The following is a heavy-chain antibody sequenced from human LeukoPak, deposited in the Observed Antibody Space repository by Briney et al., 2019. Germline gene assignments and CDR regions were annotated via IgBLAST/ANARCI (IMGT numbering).Heavy chain of an antibody. V-gene: IGHV1-46*01. Sequence: ASVTVSCKASGYTFTSYYFHWVRQAPGQGLEWLGIINPSGGTIRYAQNFEGRDTMTTDTSPSTVYMELSSLRSEDTAVYYCARRPAAAGGVGFDYWGQGTLVTVSS. CDR1: GYTFTSYY. CDR3: ARRPAAAGGVGFDY. D-gene: IGHD6-13*01. J-gene: IGHJ4*02. CDR2: INPSGGTI.